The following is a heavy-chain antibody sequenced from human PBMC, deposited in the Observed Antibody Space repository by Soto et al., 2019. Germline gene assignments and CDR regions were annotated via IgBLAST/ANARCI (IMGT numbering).Heavy chain of an antibody. D-gene: IGHD5-12*01. Sequence: QVQLVESGGGVVQPGRSLRLSCAASGFTFSSYGMHWVRQAPGKGLEWVAVISYDGSNKYYADSVKGRFTISRDNSKNTLYLQMNSLRAEDTAVYYCAKARAVATILDASDIWGQGTMVTVSS. V-gene: IGHV3-30*18. J-gene: IGHJ3*02. CDR3: AKARAVATILDASDI. CDR1: GFTFSSYG. CDR2: ISYDGSNK.